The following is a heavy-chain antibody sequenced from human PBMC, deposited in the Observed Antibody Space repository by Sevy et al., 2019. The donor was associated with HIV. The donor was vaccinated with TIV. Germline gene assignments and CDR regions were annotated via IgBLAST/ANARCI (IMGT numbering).Heavy chain of an antibody. CDR1: GFTFSSYW. D-gene: IGHD6-13*01. Sequence: GGSLRLSCAASGFTFSSYWMYWVRQAPGKGLVWVSRINSDGSSTSYAYSVKGRFTISRDNAKNTLYVQMNSLRAEDTAVYYCARGNENSRGRNYMDVWGKGTTVTVSS. J-gene: IGHJ6*03. CDR2: INSDGSST. CDR3: ARGNENSRGRNYMDV. V-gene: IGHV3-74*01.